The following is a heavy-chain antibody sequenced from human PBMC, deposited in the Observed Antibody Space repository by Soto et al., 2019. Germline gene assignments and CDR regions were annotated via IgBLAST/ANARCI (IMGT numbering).Heavy chain of an antibody. CDR3: ARSKLGYCSGGSCYGVEDY. CDR2: IYYSGST. D-gene: IGHD2-15*01. V-gene: IGHV4-59*01. Sequence: QVQLQESGPGLVKPSETLSLTCTVSGGSISSYYWSWIRQPPGKGLEWIGYIYYSGSTNYNPSLKSRVTISVDTSKNQFSLKLSSVTAADTAVYYCARSKLGYCSGGSCYGVEDYWGQGTLVTVSS. J-gene: IGHJ4*02. CDR1: GGSISSYY.